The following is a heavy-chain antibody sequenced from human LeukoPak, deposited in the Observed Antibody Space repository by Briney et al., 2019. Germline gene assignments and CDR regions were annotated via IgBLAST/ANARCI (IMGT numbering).Heavy chain of an antibody. Sequence: NPSATLSLTCAVSGGSIISSNWWSWVRQPPGKGLEWIGEIYHSGSTNYNPSLKSRITISLDKSKNHFSLKLSSVTAADTAVYYCARSGKSRGYYLGNFDYWGLGTLVTVSS. CDR1: GGSIISSNW. CDR3: ARSGKSRGYYLGNFDY. J-gene: IGHJ4*02. D-gene: IGHD1-26*01. V-gene: IGHV4-4*02. CDR2: IYHSGST.